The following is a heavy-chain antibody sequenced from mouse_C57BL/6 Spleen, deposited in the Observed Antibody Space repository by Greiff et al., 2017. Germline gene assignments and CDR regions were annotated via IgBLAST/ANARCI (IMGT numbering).Heavy chain of an antibody. CDR3: ARCYDYDGAMDY. CDR2: IYPGGGYT. J-gene: IGHJ4*01. CDR1: GYTFTNYW. V-gene: IGHV1-63*01. Sequence: VKLQESGAELVMPGTSVKMSCKASGYTFTNYWIGWAKQRPGHGLEWIGDIYPGGGYTNYNEKFKGKSTLTADKSSSTAYMQFSSLTSEDSAIYYCARCYDYDGAMDYWGQGTSVTVSS. D-gene: IGHD2-4*01.